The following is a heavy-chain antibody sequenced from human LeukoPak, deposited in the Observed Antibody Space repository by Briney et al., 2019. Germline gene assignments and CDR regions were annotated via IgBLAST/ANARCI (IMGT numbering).Heavy chain of an antibody. Sequence: PGGSLRLSCAASGFTFSSYAMSWVRQAPGKGLEWVSAISSSGGNTYYADSVKGRFTVSRDNSKNTLYLQMNSLRAEDTAVYYCAKDSSGFGSLAYWGQGTLVTVSS. V-gene: IGHV3-23*01. CDR3: AKDSSGFGSLAY. J-gene: IGHJ4*02. CDR2: ISSSGGNT. CDR1: GFTFSSYA. D-gene: IGHD3-22*01.